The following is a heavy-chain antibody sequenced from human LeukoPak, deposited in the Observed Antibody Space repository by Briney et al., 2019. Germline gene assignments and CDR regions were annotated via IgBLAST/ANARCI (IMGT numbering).Heavy chain of an antibody. Sequence: SETLSLTCAVYRGSFSDHYWSWIRQPPGKGLEWIGEINHSGSTNYNPSLKSRVTISLDTSKNQFSLKLTPVTAADTAVYYCVRRVTIHYYMDVWGKGAPVSVSS. J-gene: IGHJ6*03. V-gene: IGHV4-34*01. D-gene: IGHD4-17*01. CDR2: INHSGST. CDR3: VRRVTIHYYMDV. CDR1: RGSFSDHY.